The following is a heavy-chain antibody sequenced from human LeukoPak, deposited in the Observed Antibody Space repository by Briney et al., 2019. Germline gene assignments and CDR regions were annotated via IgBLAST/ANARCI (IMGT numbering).Heavy chain of an antibody. J-gene: IGHJ6*02. CDR1: GFTFTSYA. CDR2: ISGSGGST. D-gene: IGHD3-10*01. Sequence: QPGGSLRLSCAASGFTFTSYAMNWVRQAPGKGLEWVSAISGSGGSTYYADSVKGRFTISRDNSKNTVSLQMNSLRAEDTALHYCAKGYAYYYGPGSNYGMDVWGQGTTVTVSS. V-gene: IGHV3-23*01. CDR3: AKGYAYYYGPGSNYGMDV.